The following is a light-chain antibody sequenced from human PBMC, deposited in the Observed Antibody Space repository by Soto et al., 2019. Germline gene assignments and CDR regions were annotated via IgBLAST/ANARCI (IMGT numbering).Light chain of an antibody. CDR2: ANN. J-gene: IGLJ3*02. CDR3: QSYDNSLSGWV. V-gene: IGLV1-40*01. Sequence: QSVLTQPPSVSGAPGQRVTIPCTGSTSNIGAGYDVHWYQQVPGTAPKLLIYANNNRPSGVPGRFSGSKSGTSATLAITGLQAEDETDYYCQSYDNSLSGWVFGGGTKVTVL. CDR1: TSNIGAGYD.